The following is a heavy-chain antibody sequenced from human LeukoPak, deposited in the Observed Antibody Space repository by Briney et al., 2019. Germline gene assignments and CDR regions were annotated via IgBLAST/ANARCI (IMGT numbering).Heavy chain of an antibody. CDR1: GYTFTGYY. V-gene: IGHV1-2*02. Sequence: GASVKVSCKASGYTFTGYYMHWVRQAPGQGLEWMGWINPNSGGTNYAQKFQGRVTMTRDTSISTAYMELSRLRSDDTAVYYCARDSEVVPAVIGLNDYWGQGTLVTVSS. CDR3: ARDSEVVPAVIGLNDY. D-gene: IGHD2-2*02. J-gene: IGHJ4*02. CDR2: INPNSGGT.